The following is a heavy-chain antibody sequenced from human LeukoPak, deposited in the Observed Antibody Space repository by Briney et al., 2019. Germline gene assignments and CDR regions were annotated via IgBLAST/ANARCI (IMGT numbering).Heavy chain of an antibody. V-gene: IGHV3-23*01. Sequence: PGGSLRLSCAASEFTFSSYAMNWVRQVPGKGLEWVSTISGSGDTTYYADSVKGRFTISRDKSKNTVFLQMSSLRADDTAVYYCAKALRAPHRPVYSYYYMDVWGKGTTVTVSS. CDR3: AKALRAPHRPVYSYYYMDV. J-gene: IGHJ6*03. CDR2: ISGSGDTT. CDR1: EFTFSSYA.